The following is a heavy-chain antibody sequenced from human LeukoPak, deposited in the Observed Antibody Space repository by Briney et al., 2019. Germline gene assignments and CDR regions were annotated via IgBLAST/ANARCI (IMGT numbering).Heavy chain of an antibody. V-gene: IGHV3-9*01. Sequence: GGSLRLSCAASGFTFDDYAMHWVRQAPGKGLEWVSGISWNSGSIGYADSVKGRFTISRDNAKNSLYLQMNSLRAEDTALYYCAKDMDRLPYYFDYWGQGTLVTVSS. D-gene: IGHD2-2*01. CDR2: ISWNSGSI. CDR3: AKDMDRLPYYFDY. J-gene: IGHJ4*02. CDR1: GFTFDDYA.